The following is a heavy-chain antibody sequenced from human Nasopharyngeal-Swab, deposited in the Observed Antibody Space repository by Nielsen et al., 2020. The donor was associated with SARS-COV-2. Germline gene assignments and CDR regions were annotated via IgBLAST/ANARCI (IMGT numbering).Heavy chain of an antibody. CDR3: LVTMVRGVIHPIDY. CDR1: GFTFSNAW. Sequence: GGSLRLSCAASGFTFSNAWMSWVRQAPGKGLEWAGRIKSKTDGGTTDYAAPVKGRFTISRDDSKNTLYLQMNSLKTEDTAVYYCLVTMVRGVIHPIDYWGQGTLVTVSS. D-gene: IGHD3-10*01. J-gene: IGHJ4*02. V-gene: IGHV3-15*01. CDR2: IKSKTDGGTT.